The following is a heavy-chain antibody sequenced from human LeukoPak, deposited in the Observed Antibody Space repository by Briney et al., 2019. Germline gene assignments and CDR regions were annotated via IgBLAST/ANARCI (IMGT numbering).Heavy chain of an antibody. D-gene: IGHD5-24*01. CDR2: IYYSGST. V-gene: IGHV4-31*03. CDR1: GGSISSGGYY. CDR3: AREGLERGLNFFDY. J-gene: IGHJ4*02. Sequence: SETLSLTCTVSGGSISSGGYYWSWIRQHPGKGLEWIGYIYYSGSTYYNPSLKSRVTISVDTSKNQFSLELSSVTAADTAVYYCAREGLERGLNFFDYWGQGTLVTVSS.